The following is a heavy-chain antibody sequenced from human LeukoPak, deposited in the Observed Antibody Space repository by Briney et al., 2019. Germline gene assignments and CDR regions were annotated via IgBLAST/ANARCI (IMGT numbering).Heavy chain of an antibody. Sequence: PSETLSLTCTVSGVSISRGGYYWRWLRQHPGKGLEWSGYIYYSGSTYYNPSLKSRVNITVDTSKNEFSLKLSSVTAADTAVYYCARGLVATRGDFDYWGQGTLVTVSS. J-gene: IGHJ4*02. V-gene: IGHV4-31*03. CDR3: ARGLVATRGDFDY. D-gene: IGHD5-12*01. CDR1: GVSISRGGYY. CDR2: IYYSGST.